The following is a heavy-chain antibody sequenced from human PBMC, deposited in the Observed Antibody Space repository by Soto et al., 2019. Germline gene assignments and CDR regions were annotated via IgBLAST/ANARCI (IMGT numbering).Heavy chain of an antibody. Sequence: QVQLQESGPGLVKPSQTLSLTCTVSGGSISSGDYYWSWIRQPPGKGLEWIGYIYYSGSTYYNPSLKSRVTISVDTSKNQFSLKLSSVTAADTAVCYCARANSYGPTASDYWGQGTLVTVSS. D-gene: IGHD5-18*01. CDR3: ARANSYGPTASDY. J-gene: IGHJ4*02. CDR2: IYYSGST. V-gene: IGHV4-30-4*01. CDR1: GGSISSGDYY.